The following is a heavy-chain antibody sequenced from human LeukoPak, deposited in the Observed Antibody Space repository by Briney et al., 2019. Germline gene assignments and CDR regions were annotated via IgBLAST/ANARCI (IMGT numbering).Heavy chain of an antibody. CDR2: IYYSGST. CDR3: AASRYSSSPFDY. CDR1: GASISSGDYY. J-gene: IGHJ4*02. V-gene: IGHV4-61*08. Sequence: SETLSLTCTVSGASISSGDYYWSWIRQPPGKGLEWIGYIYYSGSTNYNPSLKSRVTISVDTSKNQFSLKLSSVTAADTAVYYCAASRYSSSPFDYWGQGTLVTVSS. D-gene: IGHD6-13*01.